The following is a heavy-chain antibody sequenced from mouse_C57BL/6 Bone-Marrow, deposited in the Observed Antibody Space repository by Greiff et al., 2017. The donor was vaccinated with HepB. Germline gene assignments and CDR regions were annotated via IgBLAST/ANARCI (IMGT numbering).Heavy chain of an antibody. Sequence: QVQLKESGAELVRPGASVTLSCKASGYTFTDYEMHWVKQTPVHGLEWIGAIDPETGGTAYNQKFKGKAILTADKSSSTAYMELRSLTSEDSAVYYCTRSGAMVTRGFAYWGQGTLVTVSA. V-gene: IGHV1-15*01. CDR2: IDPETGGT. CDR3: TRSGAMVTRGFAY. D-gene: IGHD2-2*01. CDR1: GYTFTDYE. J-gene: IGHJ3*01.